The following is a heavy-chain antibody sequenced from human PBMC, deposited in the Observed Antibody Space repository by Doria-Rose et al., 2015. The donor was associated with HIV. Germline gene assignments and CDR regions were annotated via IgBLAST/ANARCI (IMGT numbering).Heavy chain of an antibody. D-gene: IGHD6-13*01. V-gene: IGHV2-26*01. CDR1: GVSLSSPGMG. CDR3: ARIKSSRWYHKYYFDF. CDR2: IFSDDER. Sequence: QVQLVQSGPVLVKPTETLTLTCTVSGVSLSSPGMGVGWIRQPPGKALEWLANIFSDDERSYKTSLKSRLTISRGTSKSQVVLTMTDMDPVDTATCYCARIKSSRWYHKYYFDFWGQGTLVIVSA. J-gene: IGHJ4*02.